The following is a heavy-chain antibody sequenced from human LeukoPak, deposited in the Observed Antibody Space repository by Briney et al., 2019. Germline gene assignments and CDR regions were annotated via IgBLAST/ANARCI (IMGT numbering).Heavy chain of an antibody. CDR3: ARDRGYSGYDGCDY. CDR1: GFTFSSYW. CDR2: ISGSGGST. V-gene: IGHV3-23*01. J-gene: IGHJ4*02. D-gene: IGHD5-12*01. Sequence: GGSLRLSCAASGFTFSSYWMSWVRQAPGKGLEWVSAISGSGGSTYYADSLKGRFTISRDNSKNTLYLQMNSLRAEDTAVYYCARDRGYSGYDGCDYWGQGTLVTVSS.